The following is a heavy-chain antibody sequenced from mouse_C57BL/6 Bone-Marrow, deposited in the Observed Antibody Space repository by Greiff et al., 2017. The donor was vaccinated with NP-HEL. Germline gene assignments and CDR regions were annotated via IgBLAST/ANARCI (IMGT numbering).Heavy chain of an antibody. CDR3: AKGVGNYTWFAY. CDR1: GYTFTSYW. J-gene: IGHJ3*01. D-gene: IGHD2-1*01. Sequence: QVQLKQPGAELVKPGASVKMSCKASGYTFTSYWITWVKQRPGQGLEWIGDIYPGSGSTNYNEKFKSKATLTVDTSSSTAYMQLSSLTSEYSAVYYCAKGVGNYTWFAYWGQGTLVTVSA. CDR2: IYPGSGST. V-gene: IGHV1-55*01.